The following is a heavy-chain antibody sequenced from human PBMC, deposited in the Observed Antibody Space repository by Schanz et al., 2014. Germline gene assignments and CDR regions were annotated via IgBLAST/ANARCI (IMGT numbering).Heavy chain of an antibody. CDR2: IIPSLGLA. D-gene: IGHD2-2*02. Sequence: QLQLVQSGAEVKKPGSSVKVSCKLSGGTFSSYTISWMRQAPGQGLEWMGKIIPSLGLAKYEQKFQDKVTITADTSTTTAYMELSGLRSEDTAVYYCAGTYCSSTSCYTGYYYMDVWGKGTTVIVSS. CDR3: AGTYCSSTSCYTGYYYMDV. V-gene: IGHV1-69*02. J-gene: IGHJ6*03. CDR1: GGTFSSYT.